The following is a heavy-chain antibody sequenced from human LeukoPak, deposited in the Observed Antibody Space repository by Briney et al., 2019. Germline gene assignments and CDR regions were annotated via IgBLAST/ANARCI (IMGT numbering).Heavy chain of an antibody. Sequence: GGSLRLSCAASGFTVSSNYMSWVRQAPGKGLEWVSVIYSGGSTYYADSVKGRFTISRDNPKNTLYLQMNSLRAEDTAVYYCAREGYSSGWYPRRAMDVWGQGTTVTVSS. J-gene: IGHJ6*02. D-gene: IGHD6-19*01. CDR2: IYSGGST. CDR3: AREGYSSGWYPRRAMDV. V-gene: IGHV3-66*01. CDR1: GFTVSSNY.